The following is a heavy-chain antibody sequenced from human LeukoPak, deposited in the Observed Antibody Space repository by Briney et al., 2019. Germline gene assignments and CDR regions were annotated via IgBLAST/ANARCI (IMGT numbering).Heavy chain of an antibody. V-gene: IGHV1-2*06. CDR1: GYTFTGYY. D-gene: IGHD3-10*01. Sequence: GASVKVSCKASGYTFTGYYMHWVRQAPGQGLEWMGRINPNSGGTNYAQKFQGRVTMTRDTSINTAYMELSRLRSDDTAVYYCARCRSFRAFDIWGQGTMVTVSS. J-gene: IGHJ3*02. CDR3: ARCRSFRAFDI. CDR2: INPNSGGT.